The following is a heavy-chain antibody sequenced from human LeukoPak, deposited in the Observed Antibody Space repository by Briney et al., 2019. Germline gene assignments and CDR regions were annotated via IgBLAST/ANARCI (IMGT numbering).Heavy chain of an antibody. CDR1: GFTFSSYW. CDR3: ARDFRYSSSWYSYYYYYGMDV. Sequence: GGSLRLSCAASGFTFSSYWMHWVRQAPGKGLVWVSRINSDGSSTSYADSVKGRFTISRDNAKNTPYLQMNSLRAEDTAVYYCARDFRYSSSWYSYYYYYGMDVWGQGTTVTVSS. CDR2: INSDGSST. V-gene: IGHV3-74*01. J-gene: IGHJ6*02. D-gene: IGHD6-13*01.